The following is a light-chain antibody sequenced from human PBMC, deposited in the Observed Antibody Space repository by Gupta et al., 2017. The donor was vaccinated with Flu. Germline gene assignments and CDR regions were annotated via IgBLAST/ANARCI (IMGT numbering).Light chain of an antibody. CDR3: QHDGKSLT. V-gene: IGKV3-20*01. CDR1: QSLRSTY. Sequence: EIVLTQSPATLSLSPGERATLSCRASQSLRSTYSDCHQQKPRQAPSLLNAAVTGTASGIPDRFAGSAAATDITLTSTLLPADDLAVYCRQHDGKSLTFGGGTKVEIK. J-gene: IGKJ4*01. CDR2: AVT.